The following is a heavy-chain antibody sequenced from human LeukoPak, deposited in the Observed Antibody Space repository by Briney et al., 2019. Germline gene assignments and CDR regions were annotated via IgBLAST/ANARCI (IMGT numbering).Heavy chain of an antibody. Sequence: PGGSLRLSCAASGFTVSSNYMSWVRQAPGKGLEWVSIIYSSGSTYYADSVRGRFTVSRDNSKNTLYLQMNSLRAEDTAVYYCARVGLAAAGYLDSWGQGTLVTVSS. CDR3: ARVGLAAAGYLDS. J-gene: IGHJ4*02. V-gene: IGHV3-66*01. CDR2: IYSSGST. D-gene: IGHD6-13*01. CDR1: GFTVSSNY.